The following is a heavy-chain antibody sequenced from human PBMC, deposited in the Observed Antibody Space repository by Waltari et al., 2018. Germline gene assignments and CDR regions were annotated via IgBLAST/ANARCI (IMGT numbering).Heavy chain of an antibody. V-gene: IGHV1-3*03. Sequence: QVQLVQSGAEVKKPGASVKVSCKASGYTFTSYAMHWVRQAPGQRLEWMGWINAGNGKKKYPQEFQGRVTITRDTSARTAYMELIRLRSEDMAVYYCARGYCISTSCSFFDYWGQGTLVTVSS. CDR1: GYTFTSYA. J-gene: IGHJ4*02. CDR2: INAGNGKK. CDR3: ARGYCISTSCSFFDY. D-gene: IGHD2-2*01.